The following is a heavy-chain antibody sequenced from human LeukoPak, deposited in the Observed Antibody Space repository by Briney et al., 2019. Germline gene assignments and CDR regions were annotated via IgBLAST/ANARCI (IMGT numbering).Heavy chain of an antibody. CDR2: INHSGSN. CDR3: ARGRSYVGRPGWVIHLGGYYYMDV. J-gene: IGHJ6*03. D-gene: IGHD3-16*01. Sequence: PAETLSLTCAVYGGSFRGYYWRWIRQPPGKGLEWIGEINHSGSNIYNPSLKSRVTISGDTSKNQLSVKLSSVTAADTAVYYCARGRSYVGRPGWVIHLGGYYYMDVWGKGTTVTVSS. V-gene: IGHV4-34*01. CDR1: GGSFRGYY.